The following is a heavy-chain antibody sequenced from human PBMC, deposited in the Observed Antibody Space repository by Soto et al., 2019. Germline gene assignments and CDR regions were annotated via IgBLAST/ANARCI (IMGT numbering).Heavy chain of an antibody. D-gene: IGHD3-10*01. J-gene: IGHJ4*02. CDR3: AKDLTYGSLDY. V-gene: IGHV3-11*04. CDR1: GFTFSDYY. Sequence: GGSLRLSCAASGFTFSDYYMSWIRQAPGKGLEWVSYISSSGDIIYYADSVKGRFTISRDNSKNTLYLQMNSLRAEDTAVYYCAKDLTYGSLDYWGQGTQVTVSS. CDR2: ISSSGDII.